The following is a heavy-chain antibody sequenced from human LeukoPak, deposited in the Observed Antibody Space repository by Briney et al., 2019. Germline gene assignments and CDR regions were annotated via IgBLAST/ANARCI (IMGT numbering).Heavy chain of an antibody. V-gene: IGHV3-23*01. CDR1: GLTFSSYA. Sequence: PGGSLRLSCAASGLTFSSYAMGWVRQAPGKGLEWVSAISNNGGYTYYADSVQGRFTISRDNSKSTLCLQMNSLRAEDTAVYYCAKQLGYCSDGSCYFPYWGQGTLVTVSS. D-gene: IGHD2-15*01. CDR2: ISNNGGYT. J-gene: IGHJ4*02. CDR3: AKQLGYCSDGSCYFPY.